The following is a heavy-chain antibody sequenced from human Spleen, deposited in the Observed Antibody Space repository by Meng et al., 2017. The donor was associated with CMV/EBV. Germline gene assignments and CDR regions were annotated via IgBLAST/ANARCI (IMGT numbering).Heavy chain of an antibody. CDR3: ARDNSHYGGNLDY. D-gene: IGHD4-23*01. CDR1: GGSFSGYY. CDR2: IYYSGST. J-gene: IGHJ4*02. Sequence: SQTLSLTCAVYGGSFSGYYWSWIRQPPGKGLEWIGSIYYSGSTYYNPSLKSRVTISVDTSKNQFSLKLSSVTAADTAVYYCARDNSHYGGNLDYWGQGTLVTVS. V-gene: IGHV4-34*01.